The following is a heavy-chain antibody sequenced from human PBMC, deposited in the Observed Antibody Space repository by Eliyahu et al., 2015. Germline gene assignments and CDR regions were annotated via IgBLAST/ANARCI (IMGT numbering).Heavy chain of an antibody. CDR1: XGPFSSYA. V-gene: IGHV1-69*01. J-gene: IGHJ3*02. CDR2: IIPIFGTA. Sequence: QVQLVQSGAEVKKPGSXVKVXCKAXXGPFSSYAXSWVRQAPGQGXEWMGGIIPIFGTANYAQKFQGRVTITADESTSTAYMELSSLRSEDTAVYYCASADEGVVGATKAFDIWGQGTMVTVSS. CDR3: ASADEGVVGATKAFDI. D-gene: IGHD1-26*01.